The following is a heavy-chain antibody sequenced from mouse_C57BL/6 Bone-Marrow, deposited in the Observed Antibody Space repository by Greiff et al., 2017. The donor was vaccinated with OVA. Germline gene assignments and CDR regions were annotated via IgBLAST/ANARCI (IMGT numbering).Heavy chain of an antibody. CDR1: GYTFTSYW. CDR3: ARHYGSSPY. CDR2: IYPGSGST. D-gene: IGHD1-1*01. V-gene: IGHV1-55*01. Sequence: QVQLQQPGAELVKPGASVKMSCKASGYTFTSYWITWVKQRPGHGLEWIGDIYPGSGSTNYNEKFTSKATLTVDTSSSTAYMQLSSLTSEDSAVYYCARHYGSSPYWGQGTTLTVSS. J-gene: IGHJ2*01.